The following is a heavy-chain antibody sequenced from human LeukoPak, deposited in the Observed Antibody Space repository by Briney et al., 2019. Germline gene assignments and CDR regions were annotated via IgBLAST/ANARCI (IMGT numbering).Heavy chain of an antibody. Sequence: SETLSLTCTVCGVSMSSGGFYWSWLRQLPGKGLEWIGYIYYTGTTYYSPSLRSRVTISVDTSKNQFSLKVNSVTASDAAVYFCPKSDDGSGYQNSFDPGGQGTLVTVSA. D-gene: IGHD3-22*01. CDR2: IYYTGTT. J-gene: IGHJ5*02. CDR1: GVSMSSGGFY. CDR3: PKSDDGSGYQNSFDP. V-gene: IGHV4-31*03.